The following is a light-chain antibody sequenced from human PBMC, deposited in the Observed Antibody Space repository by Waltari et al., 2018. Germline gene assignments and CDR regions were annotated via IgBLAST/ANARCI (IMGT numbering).Light chain of an antibody. CDR2: DTS. V-gene: IGKV3-11*01. CDR1: QNVGNN. Sequence: EIVLTQSPATLSLSPGEGDTLSCRASQNVGNNLAWYQQKPGQAPRLLIYDTSNRATGIPARFSGSGSGTDFTLTISGLEPEDFAVYYCQHRSNWPLNFGGGTKVEIK. CDR3: QHRSNWPLN. J-gene: IGKJ4*01.